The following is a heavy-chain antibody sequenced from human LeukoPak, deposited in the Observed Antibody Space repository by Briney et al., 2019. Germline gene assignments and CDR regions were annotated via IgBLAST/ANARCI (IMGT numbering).Heavy chain of an antibody. CDR2: IKQDGSEK. CDR3: ARVAGGSGWYYFDY. Sequence: GGSLRLSCAASGFTFSSYWMSWVRQAPGKGLEWVANIKQDGSEKYYVDSVKGRFTISRDNAKNSLYLQMNSLGAEDTAVYYCARVAGGSGWYYFDYWGQGTLVTVSS. J-gene: IGHJ4*02. CDR1: GFTFSSYW. V-gene: IGHV3-7*01. D-gene: IGHD6-19*01.